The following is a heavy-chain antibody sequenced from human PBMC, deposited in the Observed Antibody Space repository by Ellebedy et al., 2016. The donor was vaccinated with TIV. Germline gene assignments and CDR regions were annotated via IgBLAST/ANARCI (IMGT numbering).Heavy chain of an antibody. CDR3: ARGSIDDYGDYEDV. Sequence: AASVKVSCKASGYTFTTYGINWVRQAPGQGLEWMGWISTYNGNTTYAQKLQGRVTMTTDTSTSTAYMELRSLRSDDTSVYYCARGSIDDYGDYEDVWGQGTLVTVSS. CDR1: GYTFTTYG. J-gene: IGHJ4*02. CDR2: ISTYNGNT. V-gene: IGHV1-18*04. D-gene: IGHD4-17*01.